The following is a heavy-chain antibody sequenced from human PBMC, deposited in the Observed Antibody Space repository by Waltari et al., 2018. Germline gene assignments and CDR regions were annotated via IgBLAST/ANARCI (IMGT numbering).Heavy chain of an antibody. CDR2: INHAGNP. CDR3: VRLEDCTGPGGNCYSGEIFAMDV. V-gene: IGHV4-34*01. Sequence: QVQLHQWGAGRLQPSETLSLTCAVYGVSFRGYYWGWIRQPPGKGREWIAAINHAGNPNYNPSLRSRVTLSEDASTNQFSLKLSSMTAADTAVYYCVRLEDCTGPGGNCYSGEIFAMDVWGQGTTVTVSS. J-gene: IGHJ6*02. CDR1: GVSFRGYY. D-gene: IGHD2-15*01.